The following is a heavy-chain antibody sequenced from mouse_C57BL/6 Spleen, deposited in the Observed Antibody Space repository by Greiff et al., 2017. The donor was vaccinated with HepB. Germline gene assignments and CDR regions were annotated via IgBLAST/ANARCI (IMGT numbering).Heavy chain of an antibody. CDR1: GYTFTSYW. J-gene: IGHJ3*01. CDR2: IDPSDSYT. CDR3: ARSGNYPFAY. V-gene: IGHV1-69*01. D-gene: IGHD2-1*01. Sequence: QVQLQQPGAELVMPGASVKLSCKASGYTFTSYWMHWVKQRPGQGLEWIGEIDPSDSYTNYNQKFKGKSTLTVDKSSSTAYMQLRSLTSEDSAVYYCARSGNYPFAYWGQGTLVTVSA.